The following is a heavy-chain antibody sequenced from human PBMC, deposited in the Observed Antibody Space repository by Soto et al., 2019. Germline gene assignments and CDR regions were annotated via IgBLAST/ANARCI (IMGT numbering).Heavy chain of an antibody. V-gene: IGHV3-23*01. J-gene: IGHJ6*02. CDR1: GFTFSIYA. CDR2: ISGSGGST. D-gene: IGHD2-2*01. CDR3: AKDRAPCSTSCAPYYYYYYGMDV. Sequence: PGGSLRLSCAASGFTFSIYAMSWVRQAPGKGLEWVSAISGSGGSTYYADSVKGRFTISRDNSKNTLYLQMNSLRAEDTAVYYCAKDRAPCSTSCAPYYYYYYGMDVWGQGTTVTVSS.